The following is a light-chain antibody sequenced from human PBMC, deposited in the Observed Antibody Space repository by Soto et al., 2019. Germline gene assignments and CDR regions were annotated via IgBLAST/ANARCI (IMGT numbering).Light chain of an antibody. J-gene: IGKJ5*01. CDR2: DTS. V-gene: IGKV3-11*01. Sequence: EIVLTQSPATRSLSPGESATLSCRASQNVRNLLVWYQQRPGQAPRLLIYDTSNRATGVPARFSGSGSGADCFRTIRSREPEDSTVYCCQQRDSWPYSFGQGSRLEIK. CDR3: QQRDSWPYS. CDR1: QNVRNL.